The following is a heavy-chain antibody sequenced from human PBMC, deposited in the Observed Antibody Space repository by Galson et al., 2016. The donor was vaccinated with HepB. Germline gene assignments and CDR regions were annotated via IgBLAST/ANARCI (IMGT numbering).Heavy chain of an antibody. CDR2: DKRETEGGTS. J-gene: IGHJ4*02. D-gene: IGHD3-10*02. CDR1: GFAFSDTW. V-gene: IGHV3-15*01. CDR3: ATVSGGIPFM. Sequence: SLRLSCAASGFAFSDTWMSWVRQAPGQGLEWVGRDKRETEGGTSDYAAPVKGRFTISRDDSKKTVYLQMNSLKTDDTAVYYCATVSGGIPFMWGQGALVTVSS.